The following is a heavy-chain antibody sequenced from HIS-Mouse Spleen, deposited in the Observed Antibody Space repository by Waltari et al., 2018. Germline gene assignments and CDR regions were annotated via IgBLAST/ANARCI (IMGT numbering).Heavy chain of an antibody. V-gene: IGHV3-7*01. CDR3: ARDARYSSGWYYYYGMDV. CDR2: IKQDGSEK. J-gene: IGHJ6*02. Sequence: EVQLVESGGGLVQPGGSLRLSCADSGFTFRSSWMRWVRQAPGKGLEWVANIKQDGSEKYYVDSVKGRFTISRDNAKNSLYLQMNSLRAEDTAVYYCARDARYSSGWYYYYGMDVWGQGTTVTVSS. CDR1: GFTFRSSW. D-gene: IGHD6-19*01.